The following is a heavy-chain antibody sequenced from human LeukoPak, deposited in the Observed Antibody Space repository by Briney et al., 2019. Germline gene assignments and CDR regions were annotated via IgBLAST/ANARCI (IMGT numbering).Heavy chain of an antibody. J-gene: IGHJ4*02. CDR2: ISSSGGTM. CDR3: AIYCSSTKCLLY. D-gene: IGHD2-2*01. Sequence: GGSLRLSCAASGFTFSSYEMNWVRQAPGKGLEWVSCISSSGGTMYYADSVKGRFTISRDNAEKSLYLQMNSLRAEHTAVYYCAIYCSSTKCLLYWGQGTLVTVSS. CDR1: GFTFSSYE. V-gene: IGHV3-48*03.